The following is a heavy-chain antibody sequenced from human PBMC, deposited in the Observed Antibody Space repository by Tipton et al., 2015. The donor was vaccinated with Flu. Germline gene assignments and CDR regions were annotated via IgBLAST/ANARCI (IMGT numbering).Heavy chain of an antibody. V-gene: IGHV3-30*03. Sequence: SLRLSCATSGFTFSSYGLHWVRQAPGKGLDWVAYVSYDGNDKNYADSVKGRFTISRDESKNTLSLQMTSLRAEDTAVYYCARRDYSNYVSEPKNWFDPWGQGILVTVSS. CDR2: VSYDGNDK. CDR3: ARRDYSNYVSEPKNWFDP. D-gene: IGHD4-11*01. J-gene: IGHJ5*02. CDR1: GFTFSSYG.